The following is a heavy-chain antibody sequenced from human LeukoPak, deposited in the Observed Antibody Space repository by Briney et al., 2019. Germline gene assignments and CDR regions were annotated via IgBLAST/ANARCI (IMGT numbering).Heavy chain of an antibody. CDR1: GFSLTTSGVG. CDR3: AHSYDTGGDYYSRFDY. CDR2: IYWNDHK. Sequence: PTLVKPTQTLTLTCTFSGFSLTTSGVGVGWIRQPPGKALEWLALIYWNDHKPYSPTLRSRLTVTKDTSKNQVVLTMTNTDPVDTATYYCAHSYDTGGDYYSRFDYWGQGTLVTVSS. D-gene: IGHD3-22*01. J-gene: IGHJ4*02. V-gene: IGHV2-5*01.